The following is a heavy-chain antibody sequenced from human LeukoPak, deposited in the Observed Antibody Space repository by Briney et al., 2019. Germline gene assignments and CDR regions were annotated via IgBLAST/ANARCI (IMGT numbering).Heavy chain of an antibody. CDR2: INHSGST. D-gene: IGHD3-22*01. CDR1: GGSFSGYY. V-gene: IGHV4-34*01. Sequence: SETLSLTCAVYGGSFSGYYWSWIRHPPGKGLEWIGEINHSGSTNYNPSLKSRVTISVDTSKNQFSLKLSSVTAADTAVYYCARYPIGYSDAFDIWGQGTMVTVSS. J-gene: IGHJ3*02. CDR3: ARYPIGYSDAFDI.